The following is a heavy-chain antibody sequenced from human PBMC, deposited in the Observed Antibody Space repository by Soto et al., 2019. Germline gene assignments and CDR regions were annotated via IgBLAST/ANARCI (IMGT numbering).Heavy chain of an antibody. CDR2: INTGSSNT. V-gene: IGHV1-3*04. J-gene: IGHJ4*02. CDR3: ARAVPPAGYIYFDQ. CDR1: GYTFTSYG. D-gene: IGHD3-9*01. Sequence: QVDLVQSGAEVKEPGASVRISCEASGYTFTSYGIHWVRQAPGQRLEWMGWINTGSSNTRYSPEFQARVTITRDTSASTAYMELNSLRSEDTAVYYCARAVPPAGYIYFDQWGQGTLVTVSS.